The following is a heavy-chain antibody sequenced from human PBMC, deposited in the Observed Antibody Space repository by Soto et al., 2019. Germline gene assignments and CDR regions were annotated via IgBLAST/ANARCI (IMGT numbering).Heavy chain of an antibody. Sequence: GGSLRLSCAASGFTFSNAWMSWVRQASGKGLEWVGRIKSKTDGGTTDYAAPVKGRFTISRDDSKNTLYLQMNSLKTEDTAVYYCTSYSYGFEAFDIWGQGTMVTVSS. J-gene: IGHJ3*02. D-gene: IGHD5-18*01. CDR2: IKSKTDGGTT. V-gene: IGHV3-15*01. CDR3: TSYSYGFEAFDI. CDR1: GFTFSNAW.